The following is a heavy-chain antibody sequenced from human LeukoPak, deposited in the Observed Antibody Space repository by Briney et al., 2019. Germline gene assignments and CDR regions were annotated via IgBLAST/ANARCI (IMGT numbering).Heavy chain of an antibody. D-gene: IGHD6-6*01. CDR1: GYTFTSYD. Sequence: GASVKVSCKASGYTFTSYDINWVRQATGQGLEWRGWMNPNSSNTGYAQKFHGRVTITRNTSISTAYMELSSLRSEDTAVYYCARGIIAARRKYWFDPWGQGTLVTVSS. V-gene: IGHV1-8*03. CDR3: ARGIIAARRKYWFDP. CDR2: MNPNSSNT. J-gene: IGHJ5*02.